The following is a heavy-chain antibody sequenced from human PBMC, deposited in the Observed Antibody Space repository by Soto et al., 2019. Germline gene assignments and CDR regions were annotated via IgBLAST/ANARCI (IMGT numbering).Heavy chain of an antibody. CDR1: GGTFSSYA. D-gene: IGHD3-22*01. CDR3: ARAEKDSSFAFDI. CDR2: IIPIFGTA. V-gene: IGHV1-69*13. J-gene: IGHJ3*02. Sequence: AASVKVSCKASGGTFSSYAISWVRQAPGQGLEWMGGIIPIFGTANYAQKFQGRVTITADESTSTAYMELSSLRSEDTAVYYCARAEKDSSFAFDIWGQGTMVTVSS.